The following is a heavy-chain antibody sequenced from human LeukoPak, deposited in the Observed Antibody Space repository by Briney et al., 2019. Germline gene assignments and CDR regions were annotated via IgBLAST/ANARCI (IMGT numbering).Heavy chain of an antibody. Sequence: GGSMRLSCAASGFTFSSYGMSWVRQAPGKGLEWVSAISGSGGSAYYADSVKGRFTISRDNSKNTLYLQMNSLRAEDTAVYYCAKMGDYVWGSYRPKSYFDYWGQGTLVTVSS. D-gene: IGHD3-16*02. V-gene: IGHV3-23*01. CDR3: AKMGDYVWGSYRPKSYFDY. J-gene: IGHJ4*02. CDR1: GFTFSSYG. CDR2: ISGSGGSA.